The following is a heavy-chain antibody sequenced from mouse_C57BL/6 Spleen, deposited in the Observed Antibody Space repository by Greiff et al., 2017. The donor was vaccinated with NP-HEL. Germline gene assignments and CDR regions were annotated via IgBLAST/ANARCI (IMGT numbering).Heavy chain of an antibody. V-gene: IGHV1-53*01. CDR3: ARPPGGSGYAMDY. J-gene: IGHJ4*01. CDR2: INPSNGGT. CDR1: GYTFTSYW. D-gene: IGHD3-2*02. Sequence: QVHVKQPGTELVKPGASVKLSCKASGYTFTSYWMHWVKQRPGQGLEWIGNINPSNGGTNYNEQFKSKATLTVDKSSSTAYMQLSCLTSEDSAVYYCARPPGGSGYAMDYWGQGTSVTVSS.